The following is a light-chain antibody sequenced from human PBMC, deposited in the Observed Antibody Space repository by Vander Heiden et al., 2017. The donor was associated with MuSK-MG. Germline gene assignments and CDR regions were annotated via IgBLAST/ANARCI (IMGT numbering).Light chain of an antibody. Sequence: QSDLTQPASVSGSPGQSITISCTGTSSDVGGYNYVSWYQQHPGKAPKRRSEEVSNRPSGVSNRFSGSKSGNTASLTISGLQAEEEADYDCSSHTSSSTPCVCGTGTKLTVL. CDR3: SSHTSSSTPCV. J-gene: IGLJ1*01. V-gene: IGLV2-14*01. CDR2: EVS. CDR1: SSDVGGYNY.